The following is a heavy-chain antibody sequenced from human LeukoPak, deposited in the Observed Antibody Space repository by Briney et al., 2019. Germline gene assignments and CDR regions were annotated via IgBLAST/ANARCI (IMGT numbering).Heavy chain of an antibody. V-gene: IGHV1-18*01. D-gene: IGHD1-1*01. Sequence: ASVKVSCKTSDYTFSNYGITWVRQAPGQGLEWMGWISAYTGNTTFAQKFQGRVTMTTDTTSSTAYMELRSLTSDDTAVYYCARDREASQLLHPAWFDPWGQGTLVIVSS. J-gene: IGHJ5*02. CDR1: DYTFSNYG. CDR3: ARDREASQLLHPAWFDP. CDR2: ISAYTGNT.